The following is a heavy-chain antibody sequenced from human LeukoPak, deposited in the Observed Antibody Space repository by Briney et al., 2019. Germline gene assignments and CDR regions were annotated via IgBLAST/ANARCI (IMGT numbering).Heavy chain of an antibody. D-gene: IGHD4-17*01. Sequence: PGGSLRLSCAASGFTFSTYEMNWVRQAPGKGLEWVSYISSSGSTIYYADSVKGRFTISRDNAKNSLYLQMNSLRAEDTAVYYCAKTNGDYVSYYGMDVWGQGTTVTVSS. V-gene: IGHV3-48*03. CDR1: GFTFSTYE. J-gene: IGHJ6*02. CDR2: ISSSGSTI. CDR3: AKTNGDYVSYYGMDV.